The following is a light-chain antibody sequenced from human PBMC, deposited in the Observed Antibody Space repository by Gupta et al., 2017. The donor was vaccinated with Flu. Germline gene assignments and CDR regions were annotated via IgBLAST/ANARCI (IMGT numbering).Light chain of an antibody. V-gene: IGLV1-51*01. J-gene: IGLJ1*01. CDR1: RSNIGNNF. CDR3: GTWDSSLNAYV. CDR2: DNN. Sequence: RSNIGNNFVSCSQQLPGTAPKVLIDDNNDRPSGIPDRFSGSKSGTSATLGITGLQTGDEADYYCGTWDSSLNAYVFGTGTKVTVL.